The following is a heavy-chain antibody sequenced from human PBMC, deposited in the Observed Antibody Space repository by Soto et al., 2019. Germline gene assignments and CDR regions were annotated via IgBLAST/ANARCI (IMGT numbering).Heavy chain of an antibody. J-gene: IGHJ6*02. Sequence: SSVKVSCKASGGPFSSYAISWVRQAPGQGLEWMGGIIPIFGTANYAQKFQGRVTITADESTSTAYMELSSLRSEGTAVYYCARGVCSGWYDYYYVMDAWGQRTTVTVS. V-gene: IGHV1-69*01. CDR3: ARGVCSGWYDYYYVMDA. CDR2: IIPIFGTA. D-gene: IGHD6-19*01. CDR1: GGPFSSYA.